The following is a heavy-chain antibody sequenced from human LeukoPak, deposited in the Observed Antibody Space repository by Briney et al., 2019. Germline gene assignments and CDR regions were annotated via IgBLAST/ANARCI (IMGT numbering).Heavy chain of an antibody. CDR1: GFTFSSYA. D-gene: IGHD2-2*01. CDR3: AKDSCSSTSCRGYFDY. V-gene: IGHV3-23*01. J-gene: IGHJ4*02. Sequence: TGGSLRLSCAASGFTFSSYAMSWVRQAPGKGLEWVSAISSSGGRTYYADSVKGRFTITRNNSKNTLYRQMNSLRAEDTAVYYWAKDSCSSTSCRGYFDYWGQGTLVTVSS. CDR2: ISSSGGRT.